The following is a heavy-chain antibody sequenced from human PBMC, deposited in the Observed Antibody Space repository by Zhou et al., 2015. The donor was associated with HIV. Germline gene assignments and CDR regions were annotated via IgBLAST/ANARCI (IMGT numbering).Heavy chain of an antibody. CDR2: IVPYFGPA. Sequence: QVQLVQSGAEVKKPGSSVKVSCKASGGTFNKHGISWVRQAPGQGLEWMGGIVPYFGPANYAQKFQGRATITADRSTNTVYMELSSLRSEDTAVYYCARDTFGTVVTHRYYYYYGMDVWGQGTTVTVSS. D-gene: IGHD4-23*01. J-gene: IGHJ6*02. CDR1: GGTFNKHG. CDR3: ARDTFGTVVTHRYYYYYGMDV. V-gene: IGHV1-69*06.